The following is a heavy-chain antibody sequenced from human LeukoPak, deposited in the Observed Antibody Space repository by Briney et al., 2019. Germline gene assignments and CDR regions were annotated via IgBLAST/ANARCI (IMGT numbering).Heavy chain of an antibody. CDR2: ISSSSSYI. Sequence: GGSLRLSCTVSGFTVSSNYMSWVRQAPGKGLEWVSSISSSSSYIYYADSVKGRFTISRDNAKNSLYLQMNSLRAEDTAVYYCARDRSCSSTSCYTGGHYYYYMDVWGKGTTVTVSS. D-gene: IGHD2-2*02. CDR3: ARDRSCSSTSCYTGGHYYYYMDV. J-gene: IGHJ6*03. V-gene: IGHV3-21*01. CDR1: GFTVSSNY.